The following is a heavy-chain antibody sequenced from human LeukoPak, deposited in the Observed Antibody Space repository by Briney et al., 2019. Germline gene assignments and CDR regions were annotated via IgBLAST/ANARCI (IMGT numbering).Heavy chain of an antibody. CDR2: ISGSGGST. Sequence: QPGGSLRLSCAASGFIFYSYAMSWVRQAPGKGLEWVSGISGSGGSTYYADSVKGRFTISRDNSKNTLYLQMNSLRAEDTVVYYCAKDGMSSGNYFGYWGQGTLVTVSS. V-gene: IGHV3-23*01. CDR1: GFIFYSYA. D-gene: IGHD1-26*01. J-gene: IGHJ4*02. CDR3: AKDGMSSGNYFGY.